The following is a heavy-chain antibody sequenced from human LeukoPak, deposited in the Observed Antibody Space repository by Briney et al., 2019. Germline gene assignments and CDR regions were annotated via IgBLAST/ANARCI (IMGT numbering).Heavy chain of an antibody. D-gene: IGHD3-16*01. V-gene: IGHV4-59*01. CDR1: GVSFSNDY. Sequence: SETLSLTCTVSGVSFSNDYWSWVRQAPGKGLEWIGYIYHNGRTNYSPSLRSRITMSIDTSQNQFSLKLSSVTAADTAVYYCARASEGIGYFDTWGRGSLVTVSS. J-gene: IGHJ4*02. CDR3: ARASEGIGYFDT. CDR2: IYHNGRT.